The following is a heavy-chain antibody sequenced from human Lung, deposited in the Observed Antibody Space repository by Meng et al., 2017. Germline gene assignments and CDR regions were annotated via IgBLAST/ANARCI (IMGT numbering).Heavy chain of an antibody. J-gene: IGHJ3*02. Sequence: SETLSLTCTVSGGSISSSSYYWGWIRQPPGKGLEWIGSIYYSGSTYYNPSLKSRVTISVDTSKNQFSLKLSSVTAADTAVYYCARSDGYNRDDAFDIWGQGTMVT. CDR1: GGSISSSSYY. CDR3: ARSDGYNRDDAFDI. D-gene: IGHD5-24*01. V-gene: IGHV4-39*07. CDR2: IYYSGST.